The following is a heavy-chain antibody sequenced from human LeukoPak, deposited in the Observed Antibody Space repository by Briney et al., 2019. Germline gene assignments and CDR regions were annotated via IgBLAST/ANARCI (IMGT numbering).Heavy chain of an antibody. CDR1: GGSISSSSYY. Sequence: SETLSLTCTVSGGSISSSSYYWGWIRQPPGKGLEWIGSIYYSGSTYYNPSLKSRVTISVETSKNQFSLKLSSVTAADTAVYYCATSGAAAGYYYYGMDVWGQGTTVTVSS. CDR2: IYYSGST. V-gene: IGHV4-39*01. J-gene: IGHJ6*02. CDR3: ATSGAAAGYYYYGMDV. D-gene: IGHD6-13*01.